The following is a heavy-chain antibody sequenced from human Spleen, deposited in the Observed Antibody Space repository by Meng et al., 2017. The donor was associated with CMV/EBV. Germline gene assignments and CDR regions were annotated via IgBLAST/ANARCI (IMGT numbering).Heavy chain of an antibody. CDR2: ISSSGSIK. J-gene: IGHJ4*02. CDR3: ARLYSSSWYADS. D-gene: IGHD6-13*01. V-gene: IGHV3-11*01. Sequence: GESLKISCAASGFSFSDYYMIWIRQAPGKELEWVSYISSSGSIKYHADSVKGRFTISRDNAKKSLHLQMSSLRAEDTAVYYCARLYSSSWYADSWGQGTLVTVSS. CDR1: GFSFSDYY.